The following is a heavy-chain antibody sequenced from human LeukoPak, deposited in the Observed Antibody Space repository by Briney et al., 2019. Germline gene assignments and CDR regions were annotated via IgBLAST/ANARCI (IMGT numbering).Heavy chain of an antibody. CDR3: AAVHGYHFYVDV. J-gene: IGHJ6*03. CDR1: SGPFSSFF. D-gene: IGHD6-6*01. V-gene: IGHV4-59*01. Sequence: TSETLSLTCTVSSGPFSSFFWSWIRQPPGKGLEWIGSITYNGVSRYSPSLKSRVTISGDTSKKQFSLKLSSVTPADTAVYYCAAVHGYHFYVDVWDEGTTVTVSS. CDR2: ITYNGVS.